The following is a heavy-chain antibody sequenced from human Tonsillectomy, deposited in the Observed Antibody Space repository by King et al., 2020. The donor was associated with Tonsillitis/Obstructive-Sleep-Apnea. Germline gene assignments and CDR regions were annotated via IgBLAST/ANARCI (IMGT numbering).Heavy chain of an antibody. V-gene: IGHV3-33*01. D-gene: IGHD3-10*01. Sequence: VQLVESGGGVVQPGRSLRLSCAASGFTFSTYGMHWVRQAPGKGLEWVAVIWFDGTNKYYADSVKGRFTISRDNSKNTLYLQMDSLRAEDTAVYYCARVRSNVDPFDFDYWGQGTLVTVSS. CDR2: IWFDGTNK. CDR3: ARVRSNVDPFDFDY. CDR1: GFTFSTYG. J-gene: IGHJ4*02.